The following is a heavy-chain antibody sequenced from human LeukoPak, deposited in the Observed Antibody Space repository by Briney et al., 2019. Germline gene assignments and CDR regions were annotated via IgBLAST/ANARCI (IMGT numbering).Heavy chain of an antibody. CDR2: MSSSGSAI. CDR1: GFIFSDYY. V-gene: IGHV3-11*01. D-gene: IGHD6-19*01. Sequence: PGGSLRLSCAASGFIFSDYYMSWIRQAPGKGLEWVSYMSSSGSAIHYADSVKGRFTISRDNAKNSLYLQMNSLRADDTAVYYCARRIAVAGTYFDQWGQGTLVTVSS. CDR3: ARRIAVAGTYFDQ. J-gene: IGHJ4*02.